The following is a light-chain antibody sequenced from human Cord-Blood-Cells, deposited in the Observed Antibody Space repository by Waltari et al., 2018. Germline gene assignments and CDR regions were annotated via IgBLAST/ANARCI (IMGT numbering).Light chain of an antibody. CDR3: QSYDSSNYV. V-gene: IGLV6-57*01. Sequence: FMLTQPHSVSESPGKTVTISCTRRSGSIASNYVQWYQQRPGSSTTTVIYEDNQRPSGVPDRFSGSIDSSSNSASLTISGLKTEDEADYYCQSYDSSNYVFGTGTKVTVL. CDR2: EDN. J-gene: IGLJ1*01. CDR1: SGSIASNY.